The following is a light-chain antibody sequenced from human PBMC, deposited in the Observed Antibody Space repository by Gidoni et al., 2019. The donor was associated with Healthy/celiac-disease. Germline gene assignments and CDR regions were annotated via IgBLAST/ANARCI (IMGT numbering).Light chain of an antibody. CDR2: AAS. V-gene: IGKV1-39*01. CDR1: QSISSY. Sequence: DIQMTQSPSSLSASVGDRVTITCRASQSISSYLHWYQQKPGKAPKLLIYAASSLQSGVPSRFSGSGSVTDFTLTISSLQPEDFATYYCQQSYTFGQGTKLEIK. CDR3: QQSYT. J-gene: IGKJ2*01.